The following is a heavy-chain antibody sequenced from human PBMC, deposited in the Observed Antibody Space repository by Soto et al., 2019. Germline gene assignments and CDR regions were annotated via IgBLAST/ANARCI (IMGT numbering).Heavy chain of an antibody. CDR2: ISAYNGNT. Sequence: ASVKVSCKASGYTFTSYGISWVRQAPGQGLEWMGWISAYNGNTNYAQKLQGRVTMTTDTSTSTAYMELRSLRSDDTAVYYCARSYSSGWYVYKNAFDIWGQGTMVTV. J-gene: IGHJ3*02. CDR1: GYTFTSYG. V-gene: IGHV1-18*04. CDR3: ARSYSSGWYVYKNAFDI. D-gene: IGHD6-19*01.